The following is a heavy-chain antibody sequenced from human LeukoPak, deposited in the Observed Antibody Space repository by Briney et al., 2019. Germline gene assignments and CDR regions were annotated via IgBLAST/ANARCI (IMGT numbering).Heavy chain of an antibody. V-gene: IGHV3-11*01. CDR3: AKRISGNYAFDM. CDR2: MSSSGDAI. D-gene: IGHD3-22*01. Sequence: GGSLRLSCAASGFTFSDYYMSWTRQAPGKGLEWVSYMSSSGDAIYYGDSVKGRFTVSRDNAKNSLYLQMNSLRTEDTAVYYCAKRISGNYAFDMWGQGTTVTVSS. CDR1: GFTFSDYY. J-gene: IGHJ3*02.